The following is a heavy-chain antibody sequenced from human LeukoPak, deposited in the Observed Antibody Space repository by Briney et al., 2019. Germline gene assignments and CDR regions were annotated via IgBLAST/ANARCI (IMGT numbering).Heavy chain of an antibody. J-gene: IGHJ4*02. D-gene: IGHD2-21*01. Sequence: GGSPRLSSAASIFTFTDPFMSWIRDPPQGRRGRVSYIIISVSVTYYSASVKGRFTVSRDNNQNSLFLQMNSLRAEDTAVYYCATAPTEDGDGSSPGYWGQGTLVTVSS. CDR2: IIISVSVT. V-gene: IGHV3-11*04. CDR3: ATAPTEDGDGSSPGY. CDR1: IFTFTDPF.